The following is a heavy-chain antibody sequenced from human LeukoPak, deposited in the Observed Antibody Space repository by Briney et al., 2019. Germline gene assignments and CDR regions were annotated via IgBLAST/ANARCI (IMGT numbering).Heavy chain of an antibody. CDR2: IIDTGST. CDR3: ARGLASGYPPIPFDY. Sequence: SETLTLTCAVYDGSFSGYYWTWIRQPPGKGLEWIGEIIDTGSTKYNSSLKSRVTISVDMSKNQFSLSLDSVTAADTAVYYCARGLASGYPPIPFDYWGQGTLVTVSS. J-gene: IGHJ4*02. D-gene: IGHD3-3*01. CDR1: DGSFSGYY. V-gene: IGHV4-34*12.